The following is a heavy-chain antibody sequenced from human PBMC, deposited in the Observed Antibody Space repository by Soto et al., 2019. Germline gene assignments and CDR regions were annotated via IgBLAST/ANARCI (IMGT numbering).Heavy chain of an antibody. V-gene: IGHV3-21*01. J-gene: IGHJ3*02. CDR3: ARVAPGVAFDI. Sequence: EVQLVESGGGLVKPGGSLRLSCAASGFTFSSYSMNWVRQAPGKGLEWVSSISSSSSYIYYADSVKGRFTISRDNAKNSLCLQMNSLRAEDTAVYYCARVAPGVAFDICGQGTMVTVSS. CDR1: GFTFSSYS. CDR2: ISSSSSYI.